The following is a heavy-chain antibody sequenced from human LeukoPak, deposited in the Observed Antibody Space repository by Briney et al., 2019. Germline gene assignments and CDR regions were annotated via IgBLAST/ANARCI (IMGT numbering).Heavy chain of an antibody. D-gene: IGHD2-21*02. Sequence: GGSLRLSCAASGFTFSTYAMSWVRQTPGKGLEWVSAISGSGGTTYYADSVKGRFTISRDNSKNTLYLQMNSLRAEDTAVYYCAKDVVVTAYRALDYWGQGTLVTVSS. J-gene: IGHJ4*02. V-gene: IGHV3-23*01. CDR1: GFTFSTYA. CDR3: AKDVVVTAYRALDY. CDR2: ISGSGGTT.